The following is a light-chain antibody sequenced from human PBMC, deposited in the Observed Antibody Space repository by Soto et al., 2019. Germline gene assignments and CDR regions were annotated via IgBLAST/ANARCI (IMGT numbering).Light chain of an antibody. Sequence: DIVMAQSPVTLSVSPGARAALSCGASQSVSSNLAWYQQKPGQAPSLLIYGAFTRATGIPARFSGTGSGTEFTLTISSLQSEDFALYYCQQYNDWPLTFGQGTKVDIK. CDR1: QSVSSN. CDR2: GAF. V-gene: IGKV3-15*01. J-gene: IGKJ1*01. CDR3: QQYNDWPLT.